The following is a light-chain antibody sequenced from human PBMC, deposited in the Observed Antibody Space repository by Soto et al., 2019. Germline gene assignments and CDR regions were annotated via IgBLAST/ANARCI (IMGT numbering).Light chain of an antibody. Sequence: EIVLTQSPGTLSLSPGERATLSCRASHSVSSNFLAWYRQKPGQAHRLLIYGASRRAAGIPDRFSGSGSGTDFTLTISRLEPEDFAVYYCQQYRSSVYTFGQSTKLEI. J-gene: IGKJ2*01. CDR2: GAS. CDR1: HSVSSNF. CDR3: QQYRSSVYT. V-gene: IGKV3-20*01.